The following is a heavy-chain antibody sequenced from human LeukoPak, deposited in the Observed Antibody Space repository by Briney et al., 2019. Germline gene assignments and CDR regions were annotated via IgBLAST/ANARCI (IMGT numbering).Heavy chain of an antibody. V-gene: IGHV4-38-2*01. CDR3: ARRKDFWSGYYS. CDR1: GYSISSGYY. D-gene: IGHD3-3*01. CDR2: IYHSGST. J-gene: IGHJ5*02. Sequence: SETLSLTCAVSGYSISSGYYWGWIRQPPGKGLEWIGSIYHSGSTYYNPFLKSRVTISVDTSKNQFSLKLSSVTAEDTAVYYCARRKDFWSGYYSWGQGTLVTVSS.